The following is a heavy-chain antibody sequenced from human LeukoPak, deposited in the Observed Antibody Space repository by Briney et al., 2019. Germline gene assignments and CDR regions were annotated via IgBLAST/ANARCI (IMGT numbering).Heavy chain of an antibody. J-gene: IGHJ6*03. CDR3: ARAYSGYENYYYYYYMDV. Sequence: WIRQPPGKGLEWVSGINWNGGNTGYADSVKGRFTISRDDAKNSLYLQMNSLRAEDTALYYCARAYSGYENYYYYYYMDVWGKGTTVTVSS. CDR2: INWNGGNT. V-gene: IGHV3-20*03. D-gene: IGHD5-12*01.